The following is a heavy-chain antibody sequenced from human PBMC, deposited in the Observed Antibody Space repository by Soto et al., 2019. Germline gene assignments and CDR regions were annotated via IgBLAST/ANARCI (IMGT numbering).Heavy chain of an antibody. CDR2: ISYDGSNK. J-gene: IGHJ4*02. D-gene: IGHD4-17*01. CDR1: GFTFSSYG. Sequence: QVQLVESGGGVVQPGRSLRLSCAASGFTFSSYGMHWVRQAPGKGLEWVAVISYDGSNKYYADSVQGRFTISRDNSKNTLYLQMNSLRAEDTAVYYCAKGRLRYTYYFDYWGQGTLVTVSS. CDR3: AKGRLRYTYYFDY. V-gene: IGHV3-30*18.